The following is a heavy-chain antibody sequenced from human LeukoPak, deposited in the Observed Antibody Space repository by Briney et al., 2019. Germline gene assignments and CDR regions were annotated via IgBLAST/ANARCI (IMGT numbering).Heavy chain of an antibody. J-gene: IGHJ4*02. CDR3: ARQVAAADGIFFDY. CDR1: GGSISSYY. Sequence: PSETLSLTCTVSGGSISSYYWSWIRQPPGKGLEWIGYIYYSGSTNYNPSFKSRVTISVDTSKNQFSLKLSSVTAADTAVYYCARQVAAADGIFFDYWGQGTLVTVSS. V-gene: IGHV4-59*13. D-gene: IGHD6-13*01. CDR2: IYYSGST.